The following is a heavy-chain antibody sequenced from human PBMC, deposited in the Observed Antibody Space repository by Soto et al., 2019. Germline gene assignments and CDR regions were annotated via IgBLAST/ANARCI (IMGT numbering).Heavy chain of an antibody. J-gene: IGHJ3*02. CDR1: GYTFTSYG. Sequence: QVQLVQSGAEVKKPGASVKVSCKASGYTFTSYGISWVRQAPGQGLEWMGWISAYNGNTNYAQKLQGRVTMTTDSSSSTAYKELRSLRSDDTAVYYCARALGGMDYCDYEDAFDIWGQETMVTVSP. CDR2: ISAYNGNT. D-gene: IGHD4-17*01. CDR3: ARALGGMDYCDYEDAFDI. V-gene: IGHV1-18*01.